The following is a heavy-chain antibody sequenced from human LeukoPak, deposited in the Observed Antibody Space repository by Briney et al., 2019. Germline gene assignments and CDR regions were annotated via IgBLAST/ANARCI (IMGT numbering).Heavy chain of an antibody. D-gene: IGHD3-22*01. J-gene: IGHJ4*02. CDR3: AREAGYSRSHWLLLVDF. CDR2: IKEDGGEI. Sequence: GGSLRLTCAASGFIFSNYWFNWVRQAQGKGLERVGNIKEDGGEINYLDAVKGRFTISRDNAKNSVYLQMNSLRDEDTALYYCAREAGYSRSHWLLLVDFWGQGTLVTVSS. V-gene: IGHV3-7*01. CDR1: GFIFSNYW.